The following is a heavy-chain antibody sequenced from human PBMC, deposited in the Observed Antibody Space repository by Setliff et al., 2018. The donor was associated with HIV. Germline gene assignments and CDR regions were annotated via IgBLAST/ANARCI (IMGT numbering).Heavy chain of an antibody. D-gene: IGHD3-3*01. Sequence: ASVKVSCKASGYTFSSSGISWVRQAPGQGVEWMGWISAYNGNTNYAQKLQGRVTMTTDTSTSTAYMELRSLRSDDTAVYYCARGYYNFWSGYYDSRFPNPIDAFDIWGQGTMVTVTS. CDR3: ARGYYNFWSGYYDSRFPNPIDAFDI. CDR2: ISAYNGNT. V-gene: IGHV1-18*01. CDR1: GYTFSSSG. J-gene: IGHJ3*02.